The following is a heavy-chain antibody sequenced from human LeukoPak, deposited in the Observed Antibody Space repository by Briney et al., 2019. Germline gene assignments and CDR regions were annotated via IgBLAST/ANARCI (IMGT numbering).Heavy chain of an antibody. J-gene: IGHJ4*02. CDR2: MNQDGSEK. Sequence: GGSLRLSRAASGFTFRRYGMNWVRQAPGKGLEWVANMNQDGSEKICVVSVKGRFTISRDNAKNSLYLQMNSLRAEDTAVYYCAREDYYDSSGYYVYWGQGTLVTVSS. D-gene: IGHD3-22*01. V-gene: IGHV3-7*04. CDR1: GFTFRRYG. CDR3: AREDYYDSSGYYVY.